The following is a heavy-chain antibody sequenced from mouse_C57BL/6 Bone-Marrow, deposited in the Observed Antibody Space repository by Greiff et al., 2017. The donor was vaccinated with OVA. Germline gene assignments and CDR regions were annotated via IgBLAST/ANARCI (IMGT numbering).Heavy chain of an antibody. J-gene: IGHJ4*01. CDR3: AKKAGVYDYGNYYAMDY. V-gene: IGHV2-5*01. D-gene: IGHD2-4*01. Sequence: VQRVESGPGLVQPSQSLSITCTVSGFSLTSYGVHWVRQSPGKGLEWLGVIWRGGSTAYNAAFMSRLSITTDNSKSQVFFKMNSLQADDTAIYYCAKKAGVYDYGNYYAMDYWGQGTSVTVSS. CDR1: GFSLTSYG. CDR2: IWRGGST.